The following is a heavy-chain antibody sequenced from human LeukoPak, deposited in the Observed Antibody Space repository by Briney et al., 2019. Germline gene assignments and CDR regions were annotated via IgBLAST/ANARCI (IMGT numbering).Heavy chain of an antibody. CDR3: ARDMWIQLWLVGAFDT. D-gene: IGHD5-18*01. J-gene: IGHJ3*02. CDR1: GGSISSSSYY. CDR2: IYYSGST. V-gene: IGHV4-39*02. Sequence: SETLPLTCTVSGGSISSSSYYWGWIRQPPGKGLEWIGRIYYSGSTYYNPSLKSRVTISVDTSKNQFSLKLSSVTAADTAVYYCARDMWIQLWLVGAFDTWGQGTMVTVSS.